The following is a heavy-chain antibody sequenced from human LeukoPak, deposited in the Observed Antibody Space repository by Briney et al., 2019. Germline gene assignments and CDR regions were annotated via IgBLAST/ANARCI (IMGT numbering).Heavy chain of an antibody. Sequence: GGSLRLSCAASGFTFSSYGMHWVRQAPGKGLEWVAFIRYDGSNKYYADSVKGRFTISRDNSKNTLYLQVNSLRAEDTAVYYCSKDDMMITMVGRGVRRYYYYYYYMDVWGKGTTVTISS. J-gene: IGHJ6*03. CDR1: GFTFSSYG. CDR3: SKDDMMITMVGRGVRRYYYYYYYMDV. CDR2: IRYDGSNK. V-gene: IGHV3-30*02. D-gene: IGHD3-10*01.